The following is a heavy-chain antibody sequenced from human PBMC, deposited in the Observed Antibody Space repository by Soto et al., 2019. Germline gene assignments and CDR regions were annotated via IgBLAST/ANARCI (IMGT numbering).Heavy chain of an antibody. D-gene: IGHD3-3*01. CDR3: ANPAFWSGYPTPHYGIDV. Sequence: WASVKVSCKASGYTFTSYYMHWVRQAPGQGLEWMGIINPSGGSTSYAQKFQGRVTMTRDTSTSTVYMELSSLRSEDTAVYYCANPAFWSGYPTPHYGIDVWGQGTTVTVSS. V-gene: IGHV1-46*01. CDR1: GYTFTSYY. J-gene: IGHJ6*02. CDR2: INPSGGST.